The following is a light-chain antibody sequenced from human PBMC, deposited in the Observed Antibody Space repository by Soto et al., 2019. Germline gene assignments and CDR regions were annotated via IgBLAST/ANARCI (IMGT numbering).Light chain of an antibody. CDR3: QHYGSSLSIT. J-gene: IGKJ5*01. CDR1: QSVSSNY. V-gene: IGKV3-20*01. Sequence: ESVLTQSPGSLSLSPGERATLSCRASQSVSSNYLAWYQHKPGQAPRLLIYGASSRATGIPDRFSGSGSGTDFPLTISSLEPEHFAVYYCQHYGSSLSITFGQGTRLEIK. CDR2: GAS.